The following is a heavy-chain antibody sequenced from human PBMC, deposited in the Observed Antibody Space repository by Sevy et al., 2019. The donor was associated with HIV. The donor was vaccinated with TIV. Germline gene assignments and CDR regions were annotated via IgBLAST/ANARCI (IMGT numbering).Heavy chain of an antibody. D-gene: IGHD3-16*01. Sequence: GGSLRLSCAASGFTFSSYGMHWVRQAPGKGLEWISYISVSSSAKYYTDSVKGRFAISRDNARNSLYLQMNSLRVEDTAVYFCVGRRYSPAYSWSYHFDYWGQGALVTVSS. CDR3: VGRRYSPAYSWSYHFDY. J-gene: IGHJ4*02. CDR2: ISVSSSAK. CDR1: GFTFSSYG. V-gene: IGHV3-48*04.